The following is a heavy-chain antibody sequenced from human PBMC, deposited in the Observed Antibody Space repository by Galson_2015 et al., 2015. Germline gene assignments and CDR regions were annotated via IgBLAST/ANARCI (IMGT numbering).Heavy chain of an antibody. V-gene: IGHV3-11*01. Sequence: SLRLSCAASGFTFSDYYMNWIRQAPGKGLEWVSYISSTGTTIYYADCVKGRFTISRDNAKNSLYLQMNSLRAEDQAFYYCARESLFAANRRDALDIWGQGTLVTVSP. D-gene: IGHD2-15*01. CDR1: GFTFSDYY. CDR3: ARESLFAANRRDALDI. CDR2: ISSTGTTI. J-gene: IGHJ3*02.